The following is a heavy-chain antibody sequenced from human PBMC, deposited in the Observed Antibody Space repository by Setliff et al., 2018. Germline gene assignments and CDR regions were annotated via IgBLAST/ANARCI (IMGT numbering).Heavy chain of an antibody. J-gene: IGHJ3*02. V-gene: IGHV1-18*01. CDR1: GYIFTSYG. D-gene: IGHD2-15*01. Sequence: ASVKVSCKASGYIFTSYGISWVRQAPGQGLEWMGWISTYNGVTNYVQRFQGRVTMTTDTSTSAAYMELRSLRSDDTAVYYCAISSLSICSGGTCPNAFDIWGQGTMVTVSS. CDR3: AISSLSICSGGTCPNAFDI. CDR2: ISTYNGVT.